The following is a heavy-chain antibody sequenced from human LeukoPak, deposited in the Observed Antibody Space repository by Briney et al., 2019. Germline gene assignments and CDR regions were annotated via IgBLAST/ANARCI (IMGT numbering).Heavy chain of an antibody. CDR1: GGSFSGYY. Sequence: SETLSLTCAVYGGSFSGYYWSWIRQPPGKGLEWIGEINHSGSTNYNPSLKSRVTISVDTSKNQFSLKLSSVTAADTAVYYCARVPRFLGTTQKGAYYYMDVWGKGTTVTVSS. J-gene: IGHJ6*03. CDR2: INHSGST. CDR3: ARVPRFLGTTQKGAYYYMDV. V-gene: IGHV4-34*01. D-gene: IGHD3-3*01.